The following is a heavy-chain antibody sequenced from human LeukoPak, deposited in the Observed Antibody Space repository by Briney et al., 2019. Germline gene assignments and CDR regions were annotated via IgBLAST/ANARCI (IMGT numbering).Heavy chain of an antibody. CDR3: ARARQWPRPDY. CDR1: GFTFSSYA. CDR2: ISGSGGST. J-gene: IGHJ4*02. D-gene: IGHD6-19*01. Sequence: PGGSLRLSCAASGFTFSSYAMSWVRQVPGKGLEWVSAISGSGGSTYYADSVKGRFTISRDNAKNSLYLQMNSLRAEDTAVYYCARARQWPRPDYWGQGTLVTVSS. V-gene: IGHV3-23*01.